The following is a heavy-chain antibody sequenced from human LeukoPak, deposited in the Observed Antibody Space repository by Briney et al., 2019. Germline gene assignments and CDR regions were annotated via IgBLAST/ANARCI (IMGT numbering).Heavy chain of an antibody. CDR3: AREPSFYGDYFGFDY. J-gene: IGHJ4*02. V-gene: IGHV3-33*01. CDR2: IWFDGTNK. CDR1: GFTLSSYG. D-gene: IGHD4-17*01. Sequence: GGSLRLSCAASGFTLSSYGMHWVRQAPGKGLEWVAVIWFDGTNKYYRDSVKGRFTISRDNSKNTLYLQMNSLRAEDTAVYYCAREPSFYGDYFGFDYWGQGTLVTVSS.